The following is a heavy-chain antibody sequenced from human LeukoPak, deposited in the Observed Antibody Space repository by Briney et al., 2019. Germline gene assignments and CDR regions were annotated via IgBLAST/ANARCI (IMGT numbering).Heavy chain of an antibody. V-gene: IGHV4-34*01. CDR1: GGSFSGYY. D-gene: IGHD6-19*01. CDR2: INHSGST. CDR3: ARDDSSGWYPY. Sequence: SETLSLTCAVYGGSFSGYYWSWIRQPPGKGLEWIGEINHSGSTYYNPSLKSRVTISVDTSKNQFSLKLSSVTAADTAVYYCARDDSSGWYPYWGQGTLVTVSS. J-gene: IGHJ4*02.